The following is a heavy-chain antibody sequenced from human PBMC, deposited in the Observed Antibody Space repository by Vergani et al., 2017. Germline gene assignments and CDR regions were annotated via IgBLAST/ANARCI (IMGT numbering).Heavy chain of an antibody. V-gene: IGHV3-33*01. CDR3: ARDHYVLGSYQPIPHQIHFYY. J-gene: IGHJ4*02. CDR1: GFTFSSYG. CDR2: IWYDGSNK. Sequence: QVQLVESGGGVVQPGRSLRLSCAASGFTFSSYGMHWVRQAPGKGLEWVAVIWYDGSNKYYADSVKGRFTISRDNSKNTLYLQMNSLRAEDTAVYYCARDHYVLGSYQPIPHQIHFYYWGQGTLVTVSS. D-gene: IGHD3-16*02.